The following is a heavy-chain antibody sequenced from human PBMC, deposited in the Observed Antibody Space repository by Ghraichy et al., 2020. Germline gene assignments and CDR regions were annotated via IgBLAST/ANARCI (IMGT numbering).Heavy chain of an antibody. V-gene: IGHV1-8*01. CDR1: GYTFTSYD. J-gene: IGHJ6*02. D-gene: IGHD6-13*01. CDR3: ARGSVGPSQSWYRFTHYYYYGMDV. Sequence: ASVKVSCKASGYTFTSYDINWVRQATGQGLEWMGWMNPNSGNTGYAQKFQGRVTMTRNTSISTAYMELSSLRSEDTAVYYCARGSVGPSQSWYRFTHYYYYGMDVWGQGTTVTVSS. CDR2: MNPNSGNT.